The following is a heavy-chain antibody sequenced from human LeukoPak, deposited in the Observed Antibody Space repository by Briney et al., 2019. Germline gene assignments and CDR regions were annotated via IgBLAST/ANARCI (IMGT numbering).Heavy chain of an antibody. CDR3: ARGSSTSVRPVWYFYYGMDV. D-gene: IGHD6-6*01. J-gene: IGHJ6*02. Sequence: GGSLRLSCAASGFTVSTTYMSRVRQPPGKGLEWVSVIYSGGSTYYADSVKGRFTISRDNSKNTLYLQMNSLRAEDTAMYYCARGSSTSVRPVWYFYYGMDVWGQGTTVTVSS. V-gene: IGHV3-53*01. CDR2: IYSGGST. CDR1: GFTVSTTY.